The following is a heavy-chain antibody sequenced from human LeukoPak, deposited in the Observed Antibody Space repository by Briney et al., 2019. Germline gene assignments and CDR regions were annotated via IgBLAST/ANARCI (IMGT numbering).Heavy chain of an antibody. CDR1: GFTFSSYA. CDR3: AKDLWPNYDILTGYYFPFDY. V-gene: IGHV3-23*01. Sequence: GGSLRLSCAASGFTFSSYAMSWVRQAPGKGLEWVSVISGSGGSTYYADSVKGRFTISRDNSKNTLYLQMNSLRAEDTAVYYCAKDLWPNYDILTGYYFPFDYWGQGTLVTVSS. D-gene: IGHD3-9*01. J-gene: IGHJ4*02. CDR2: ISGSGGST.